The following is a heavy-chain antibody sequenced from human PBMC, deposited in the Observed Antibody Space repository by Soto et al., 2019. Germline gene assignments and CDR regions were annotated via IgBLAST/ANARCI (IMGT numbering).Heavy chain of an antibody. J-gene: IGHJ5*02. CDR3: AGVFITMVRGVIIPGRTKFDP. Sequence: SETLSLTCAVYGGSFSGYYWSWIRQPPGKGLEWIGEINHSGSTNYNPSLKSRVTISVDTSKNQFSLKLSSVTAADTAVYYCAGVFITMVRGVIIPGRTKFDPWGKGPLVTVSS. CDR1: GGSFSGYY. V-gene: IGHV4-34*01. CDR2: INHSGST. D-gene: IGHD3-10*01.